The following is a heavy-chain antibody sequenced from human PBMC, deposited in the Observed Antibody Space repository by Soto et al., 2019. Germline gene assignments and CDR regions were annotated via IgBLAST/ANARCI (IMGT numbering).Heavy chain of an antibody. CDR3: ARAAVTYYFDY. Sequence: GASVKVSCKVSGYTFTGYYMHWVRQAPGQGLEWMGWINPNSGGTNYAQKFQGWVTMTRDTSISTAYMELSRLRSDDTAVYYCARAAVTYYFDYWGQGTLVTVSS. CDR2: INPNSGGT. CDR1: GYTFTGYY. D-gene: IGHD4-17*01. V-gene: IGHV1-2*04. J-gene: IGHJ4*02.